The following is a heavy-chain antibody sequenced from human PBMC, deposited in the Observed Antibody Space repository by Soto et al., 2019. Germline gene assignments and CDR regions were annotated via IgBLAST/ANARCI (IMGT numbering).Heavy chain of an antibody. J-gene: IGHJ4*02. V-gene: IGHV4-34*01. CDR2: INHTGST. Sequence: SETLSLTCAVYGGSLSGYCWSWIRQPPKKGLEWIGEINHTGSTNYNPSLKRRVTISVDTSKNQFSLKLSSVTAADTAVYYCAIFRLMGWQGTCYIVYRGQRTLVSVFS. CDR3: AIFRLMGWQGTCYIVY. D-gene: IGHD6-19*01. CDR1: GGSLSGYC.